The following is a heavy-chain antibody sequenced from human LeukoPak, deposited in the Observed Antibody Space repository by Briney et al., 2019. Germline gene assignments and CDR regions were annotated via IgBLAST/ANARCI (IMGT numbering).Heavy chain of an antibody. CDR3: AREYTLYISGWFIDY. CDR2: IYYSGST. Sequence: SETLSLTCTVSGGSISSSSYYWGWIRQPPGKGLEWIGYIYYSGSTNYNPSLKSRVTISVDTSKNQFSLTLSPVTAADTAIYYCAREYTLYISGWFIDYWGQGTVVTVSS. D-gene: IGHD6-19*01. CDR1: GGSISSSSYY. J-gene: IGHJ4*02. V-gene: IGHV4-61*05.